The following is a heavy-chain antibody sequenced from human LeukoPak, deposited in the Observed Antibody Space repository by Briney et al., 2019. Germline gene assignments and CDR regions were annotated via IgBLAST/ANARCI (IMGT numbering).Heavy chain of an antibody. CDR1: GFTFSSYG. CDR3: ARGGPYYYDSSAYDY. D-gene: IGHD3-22*01. CDR2: IWYDGSNK. Sequence: PGGSLRLSCAASGFTFSSYGMHWVRQAPGKGLEWVAVIWYDGSNKYYADSVKGRFTISRDNSKNTLYLQMNSLRAEDTAVYYCARGGPYYYDSSAYDYWGQGTLVTVSS. J-gene: IGHJ4*02. V-gene: IGHV3-33*01.